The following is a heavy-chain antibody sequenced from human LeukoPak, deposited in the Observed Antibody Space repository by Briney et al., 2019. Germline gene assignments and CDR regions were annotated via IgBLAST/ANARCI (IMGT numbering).Heavy chain of an antibody. CDR2: ISGSGGST. CDR1: GFTFSSYA. D-gene: IGHD3-22*01. V-gene: IGHV3-23*01. CDR3: AKDGTPYYYDSSGYPRLFDY. Sequence: PGGSLRLSCAASGFTFSSYAMHWVRQAPGKGLEWVSAISGSGGSTYYADSVKGRFTISRDNSKNTLYLQMNSLRAEDTAVYYCAKDGTPYYYDSSGYPRLFDYWGQGTLVTVSS. J-gene: IGHJ4*02.